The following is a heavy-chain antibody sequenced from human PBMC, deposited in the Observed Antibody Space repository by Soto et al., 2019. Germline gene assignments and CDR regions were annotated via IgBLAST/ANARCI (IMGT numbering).Heavy chain of an antibody. CDR1: GYTFTSYG. Sequence: ASVKVSCKASGYTFTSYGISWVRQAPGQGLEWMGWISAYNGNTNYAQKLQGRVTMTRDTSTSTVYMELRSLRSEDTAVYFCARDRAHGLDIWCQGTMVTVSS. CDR3: ARDRAHGLDI. V-gene: IGHV1-18*01. J-gene: IGHJ3*02. CDR2: ISAYNGNT.